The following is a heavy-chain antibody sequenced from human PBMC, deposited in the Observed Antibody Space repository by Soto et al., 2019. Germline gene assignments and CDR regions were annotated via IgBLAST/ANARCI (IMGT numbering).Heavy chain of an antibody. CDR2: IDPSDSYT. D-gene: IGHD2-2*01. CDR3: ARLVVVPAAAQYYYYYYGMDV. J-gene: IGHJ6*02. V-gene: IGHV5-10-1*01. CDR1: GYSFTSYW. Sequence: XESLKICCKGSGYSFTSYWISWVRQMPGKGLEWMGRIDPSDSYTNYSPSFQGHVTISADKSISTAYLQWSSLKASDTAMYYCARLVVVPAAAQYYYYYYGMDVWGQGTTVTVSS.